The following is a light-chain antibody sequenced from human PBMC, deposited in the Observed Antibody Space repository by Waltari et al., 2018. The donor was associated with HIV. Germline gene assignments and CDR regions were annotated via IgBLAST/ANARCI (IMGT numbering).Light chain of an antibody. CDR1: QSVSSSY. J-gene: IGKJ1*01. V-gene: IGKV3-20*01. CDR3: QQYGSSPET. CDR2: GAS. Sequence: SPGERATLSRRASQSVSSSYLAWYQQKPGQAPRLLIYGASSRATGIPDRFSGSGSGTDFTLTISRLEPEDFAVYYCQQYGSSPETFGQGTKVEIK.